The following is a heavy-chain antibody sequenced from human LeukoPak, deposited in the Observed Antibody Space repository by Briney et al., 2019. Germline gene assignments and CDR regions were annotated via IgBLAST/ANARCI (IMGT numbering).Heavy chain of an antibody. CDR2: IYYTGGT. CDR1: GDSISGYY. D-gene: IGHD3-16*01. Sequence: SETPSLTCSVSGDSISGYYWSWIRQPPGKGLEWIGYIYYTGGTYYDPSLKSRVTISVDTSKNQFSLKLSSVTAADTAVYYCARVGVMATVNGYRYHSLDVWGQGTTVAVSS. V-gene: IGHV4-59*01. J-gene: IGHJ6*02. CDR3: ARVGVMATVNGYRYHSLDV.